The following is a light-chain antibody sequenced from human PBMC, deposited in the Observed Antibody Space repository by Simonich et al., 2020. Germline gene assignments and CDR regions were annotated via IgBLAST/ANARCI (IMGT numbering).Light chain of an antibody. Sequence: DIVMTQSPDSLAVSLGERAPIKCKSSQSVLYSSHNKNLLAWYQQKPGQPPKLLIYWASTRESGVPDRFSGSGSGTDFTLTISSLQAEDVAVYYCQQYYSTPYTFGQGTKLEIK. V-gene: IGKV4-1*01. CDR1: QSVLYSSHNKNL. CDR3: QQYYSTPYT. J-gene: IGKJ2*01. CDR2: WAS.